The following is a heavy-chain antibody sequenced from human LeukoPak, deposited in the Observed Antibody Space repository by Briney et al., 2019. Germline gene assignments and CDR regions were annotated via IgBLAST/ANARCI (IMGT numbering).Heavy chain of an antibody. CDR1: GGTFSSYA. V-gene: IGHV1-69*04. D-gene: IGHD5-12*01. Sequence: GASVKVSCKASGGTFSSYAISWVRQAPGQGLEWMGRIIPILGIANYAQKFQGRVTITADKSTSTAYMELRSLRSDDTAVYYCARDLWDIVATIMGDAFDIWGQGTMVTVSS. CDR2: IIPILGIA. J-gene: IGHJ3*02. CDR3: ARDLWDIVATIMGDAFDI.